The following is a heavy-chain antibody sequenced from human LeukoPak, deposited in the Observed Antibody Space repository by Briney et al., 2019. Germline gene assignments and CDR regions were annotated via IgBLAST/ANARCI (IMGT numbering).Heavy chain of an antibody. CDR3: ARNRAPYYDILTGYYTLSNWYFDL. Sequence: GGSLRLSCAASGFTVSTNYMSWVRQAPGKGLEWASTIYSGGSTHYADSVQGRFTISRDNSKNTLYLQMNSLRAEDTAVYYCARNRAPYYDILTGYYTLSNWYFDLWGRGTLVTVSS. D-gene: IGHD3-9*01. J-gene: IGHJ2*01. CDR1: GFTVSTNY. CDR2: IYSGGST. V-gene: IGHV3-66*01.